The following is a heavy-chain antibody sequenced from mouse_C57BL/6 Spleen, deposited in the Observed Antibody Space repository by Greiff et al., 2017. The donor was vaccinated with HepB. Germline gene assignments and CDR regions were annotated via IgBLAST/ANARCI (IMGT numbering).Heavy chain of an antibody. V-gene: IGHV1-82*01. Sequence: VQLQQSGPELVKPGASVKISCKASGYAFSSSWMNWVKQRPGKGLEWIGRIYPGDGDTNYNGKFKSKATLTADKSSSTAYMQLSSLTSEDSAVYFCAGYYGSSGVWGTGTTVTVSS. D-gene: IGHD1-1*01. CDR2: IYPGDGDT. J-gene: IGHJ1*03. CDR3: AGYYGSSGV. CDR1: GYAFSSSW.